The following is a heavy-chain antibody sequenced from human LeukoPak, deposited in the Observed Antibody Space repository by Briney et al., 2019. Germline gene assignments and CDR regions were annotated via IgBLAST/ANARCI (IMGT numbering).Heavy chain of an antibody. CDR3: ARDDRNTWYYFDY. Sequence: GGSLRLSCAASGFTFSSYGMHWVRQAPGKGLEWVAFIRYDGSNKYYADSVKGRYTISRDNSKNTLYLQMNSLRAEDTAVYYCARDDRNTWYYFDYWGQGTLVTVSS. V-gene: IGHV3-30*02. D-gene: IGHD6-13*01. CDR1: GFTFSSYG. J-gene: IGHJ4*02. CDR2: IRYDGSNK.